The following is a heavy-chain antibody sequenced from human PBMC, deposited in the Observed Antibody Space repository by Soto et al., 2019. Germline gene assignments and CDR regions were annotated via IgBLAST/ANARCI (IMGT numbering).Heavy chain of an antibody. CDR3: ARDGEYSDYENWYFDL. CDR2: IDTSSTFI. Sequence: VQLVESGGGLVKPGGSLRLSCAASGFTFNTYSMNWVRQAPGKGLEWVSSIDTSSTFIYYGGSLKGLFTISRDNAKNSLYLQMNNLKAEDTAVYYCARDGEYSDYENWYFDLWGRGTLVTVSS. CDR1: GFTFNTYS. D-gene: IGHD5-12*01. J-gene: IGHJ2*01. V-gene: IGHV3-21*04.